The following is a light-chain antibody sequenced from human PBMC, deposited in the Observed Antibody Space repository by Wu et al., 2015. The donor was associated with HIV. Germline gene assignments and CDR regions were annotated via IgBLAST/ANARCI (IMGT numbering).Light chain of an antibody. J-gene: IGKJ1*01. Sequence: EVVLTQSPGTLSLSPGEGATLSCRSSQTVTSGYLAWYQQKPGQAPRLLIYGATSRAIDTPDRFSGDGSEKDFTLTISRVEPEDFAVYYCQQYSDSIRTFGQGTKVELK. CDR3: QQYSDSIRT. V-gene: IGKV3-20*01. CDR1: QTVTSGY. CDR2: GAT.